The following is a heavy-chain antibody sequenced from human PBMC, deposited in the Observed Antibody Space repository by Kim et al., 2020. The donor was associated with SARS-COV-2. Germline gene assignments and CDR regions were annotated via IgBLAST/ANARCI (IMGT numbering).Heavy chain of an antibody. J-gene: IGHJ6*04. CDR1: GFTFDVYG. CDR2: INWDGSVT. CDR3: VRDRGGNSPRSYYQKMDV. V-gene: IGHV3-20*04. D-gene: IGHD2-21*02. Sequence: GGSLRLSCAAYGFTFDVYGMAWVRQVPGKGLEWVSGINWDGSVTGYAESVKGRFTISRDNAKNLLFLQMNSLIVEDTSLCYCVRDRGGNSPRSYYQKMDVGGKRTTVTVPS.